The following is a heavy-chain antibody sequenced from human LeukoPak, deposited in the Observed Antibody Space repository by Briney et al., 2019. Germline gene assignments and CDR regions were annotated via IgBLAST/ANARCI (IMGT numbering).Heavy chain of an antibody. CDR2: ISGGGGST. D-gene: IGHD6-19*01. Sequence: GGSLRLSCAASGFTFSSYAMNWVRQAPGKGLEWVSAISGGGGSTYYTDSVKGRFAISRDNSKNTLYLEMDSLRAEDTAVYFCAKVAAVAGTGYFDCWGQETLATVSS. CDR3: AKVAAVAGTGYFDC. V-gene: IGHV3-23*01. J-gene: IGHJ4*02. CDR1: GFTFSSYA.